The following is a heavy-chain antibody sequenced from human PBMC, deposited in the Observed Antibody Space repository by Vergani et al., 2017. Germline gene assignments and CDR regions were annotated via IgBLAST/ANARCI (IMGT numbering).Heavy chain of an antibody. J-gene: IGHJ4*02. D-gene: IGHD1-26*01. V-gene: IGHV4-39*01. CDR2: IYTSGST. CDR3: ARWTWALFDY. Sequence: QLQLQESGPGLVKPSETLSLTCTVSGGSISSSSYYWGWIRQPPGKGLEWIGRIYTSGSTNYNPSLKSRVTISVDTSKNQFSLKLSSVTAADTAVYYCARWTWALFDYWGQGTLVTVSS. CDR1: GGSISSSSYY.